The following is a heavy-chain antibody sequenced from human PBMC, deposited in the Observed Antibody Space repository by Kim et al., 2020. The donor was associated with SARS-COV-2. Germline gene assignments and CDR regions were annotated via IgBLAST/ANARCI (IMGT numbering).Heavy chain of an antibody. V-gene: IGHV3-33*01. J-gene: IGHJ4*02. Sequence: YYADSVKGRFTISRDNSKNTLYLQMNSLRAEDTAVYYCASYCSGGSCYDYWGQGTLVTVSS. D-gene: IGHD2-15*01. CDR3: ASYCSGGSCYDY.